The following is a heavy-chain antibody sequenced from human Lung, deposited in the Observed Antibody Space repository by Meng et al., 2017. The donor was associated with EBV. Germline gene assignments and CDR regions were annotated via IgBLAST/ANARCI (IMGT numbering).Heavy chain of an antibody. V-gene: IGHV3-30*12. D-gene: IGHD4-17*01. CDR1: GYTFSSYG. CDR3: ARDFYGDYSLLDY. J-gene: IGHJ4*03. CDR2: IWYDGVKK. Sequence: QVQLGEAGEGVFRPGSSLRLSWAVSGYTFSSYGMHWVRQAPGKGLEWLTFIWYDGVKKSYTDSVKGRFTISRDNSRNTLYLEMDSLRAEDTAMYYCARDFYGDYSLLDYWGHGTLVTVSS.